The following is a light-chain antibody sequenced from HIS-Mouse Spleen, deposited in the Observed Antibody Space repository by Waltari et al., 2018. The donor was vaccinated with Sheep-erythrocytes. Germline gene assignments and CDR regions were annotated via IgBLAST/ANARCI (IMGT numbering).Light chain of an antibody. CDR1: KLGDKY. V-gene: IGLV3-1*01. Sequence: SYELTQPPSVSVSPGQTASITCSGDKLGDKYACWYQQKPGHSPVLVIYQDSKRPSGIPEWFSGSNSGNSATLTVRGTQAMDEADYYCQSWDSSTVVFGGGTKLTVL. J-gene: IGLJ2*01. CDR2: QDS. CDR3: QSWDSSTVV.